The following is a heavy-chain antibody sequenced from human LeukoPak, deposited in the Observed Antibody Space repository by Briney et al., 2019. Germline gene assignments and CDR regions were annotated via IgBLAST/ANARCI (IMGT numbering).Heavy chain of an antibody. CDR3: ARGPGMTSDY. CDR2: MNPNSGNT. Sequence: XNWVXQAXGQXLEWMGWMNPNSGNTGYAQKFQGRVTMTRNTSISTAYMELSSLRSEDTAVYYCARGPGMTSDYWGQGTLVTVSS. J-gene: IGHJ4*02. D-gene: IGHD1-26*01. V-gene: IGHV1-8*01.